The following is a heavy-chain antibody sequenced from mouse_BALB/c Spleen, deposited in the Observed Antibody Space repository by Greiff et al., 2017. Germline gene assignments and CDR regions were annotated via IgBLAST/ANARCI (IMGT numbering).Heavy chain of an antibody. V-gene: IGHV5-17*02. CDR2: ISSGSSTI. J-gene: IGHJ2*01. CDR1: GFTFSSFG. Sequence: EVQLQESGGGLVQPGGSRKLSCAASGFTFSSFGMHWVRQAPEKGLEWVAYISSGSSTIYYADTVKGRFTISRDNPKNTLFLQMTSLRSEDTAMYYCARERGYYFDYWGQGTTLTVSS. CDR3: ARERGYYFDY.